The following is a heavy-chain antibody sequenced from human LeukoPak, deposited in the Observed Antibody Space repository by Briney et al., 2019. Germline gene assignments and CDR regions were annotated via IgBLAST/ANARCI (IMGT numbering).Heavy chain of an antibody. J-gene: IGHJ4*02. Sequence: GGSLRLSCAASGFTVSSNYMSWVRQAPGKGLEWVSVIYSGGSTYYADSVKGRFTISRDNSKNTLYLQMNSLRAEDTAVYYCARVGLAAAGIFDYWGQGTLVTVSS. D-gene: IGHD6-13*01. CDR1: GFTVSSNY. V-gene: IGHV3-53*01. CDR3: ARVGLAAAGIFDY. CDR2: IYSGGST.